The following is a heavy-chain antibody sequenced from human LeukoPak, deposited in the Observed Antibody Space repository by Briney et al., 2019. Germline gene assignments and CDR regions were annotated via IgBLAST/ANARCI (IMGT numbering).Heavy chain of an antibody. CDR3: ARVSAPYFDL. CDR1: GSSISSGTYY. CDR2: IYTGGST. J-gene: IGHJ2*01. Sequence: PSETLSLTCTVSGSSISSGTYYWSWIRQPAGKGLEWIGRIYTGGSTNCNPSLKSRVTLSVDTSKNQFSLTLSSVTATDTAVYYCARVSAPYFDLWGRGTLVTVSS. V-gene: IGHV4-61*02.